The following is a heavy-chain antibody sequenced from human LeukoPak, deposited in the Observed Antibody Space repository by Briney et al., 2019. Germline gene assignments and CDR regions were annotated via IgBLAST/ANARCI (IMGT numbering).Heavy chain of an antibody. CDR3: AKDQLAGLSRPYVFDI. D-gene: IGHD1-1*01. J-gene: IGHJ3*02. V-gene: IGHV3-30*18. Sequence: GGSLRLSCAASGFTFSSYAMHWVRQAPGKGLEWVAVISYDGSNKYFADSVKGRFTISRDNSKNTLYLQMSSLRPEDTAVYYCAKDQLAGLSRPYVFDIWGQGTMVTVSS. CDR1: GFTFSSYA. CDR2: ISYDGSNK.